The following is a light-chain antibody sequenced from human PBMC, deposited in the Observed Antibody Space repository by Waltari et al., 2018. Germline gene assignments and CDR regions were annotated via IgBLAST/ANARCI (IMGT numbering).Light chain of an antibody. CDR1: KLGDKY. Sequence: SSEVTQPPSVSVSPGQTATITCSGDKLGDKYPCWYQQKPGQSPVLVIFQENQRPSGIPDRFSGSKSANTATLTISGAQAMDEADYYCQAWDSSTASVVFGGGTKLTVL. J-gene: IGLJ2*01. CDR3: QAWDSSTASVV. V-gene: IGLV3-1*01. CDR2: QEN.